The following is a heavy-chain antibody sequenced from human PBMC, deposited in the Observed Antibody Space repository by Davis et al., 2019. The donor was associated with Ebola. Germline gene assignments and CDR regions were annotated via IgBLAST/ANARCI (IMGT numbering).Heavy chain of an antibody. D-gene: IGHD3-22*01. CDR3: AKDGSGITMIGYYFDY. V-gene: IGHV3-23*01. CDR1: GFTFSSYA. Sequence: AGSLRLSCAVSGFTFSSYAMSWVRQAPGKGLEWVSAISGSGGSTYYADSVKGRFTISRDNSKNTLYLQMNSLRGEDTAVYYCAKDGSGITMIGYYFDYWGQGTLVTVSS. CDR2: ISGSGGST. J-gene: IGHJ4*02.